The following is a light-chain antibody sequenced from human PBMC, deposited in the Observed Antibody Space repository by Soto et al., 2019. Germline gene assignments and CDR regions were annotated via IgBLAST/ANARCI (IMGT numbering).Light chain of an antibody. V-gene: IGKV3-11*01. CDR2: DVS. J-gene: IGKJ3*01. CDR1: QNISNY. CDR3: QKYDRAPFT. Sequence: IVLTQSQATLSVSSGERATLSFRASQNISNYLIWYQQKPGQAPRLLIYDVSNRATDIPARFSGSGSGTDFTLTINSLQPEDIATYYCQKYDRAPFTFGPGTKVDIK.